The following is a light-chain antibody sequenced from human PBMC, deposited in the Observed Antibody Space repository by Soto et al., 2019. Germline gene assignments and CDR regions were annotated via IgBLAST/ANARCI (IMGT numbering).Light chain of an antibody. CDR3: AAWHDSLNGPV. J-gene: IGLJ3*02. V-gene: IGLV1-44*01. CDR1: SSNIGGNP. CDR2: NNN. Sequence: VLTQPPSASGTPGQRVTISCSGSSSNIGGNPVNWYQQLPGTAPKLLIYNNNQRPSGVPDRFSGSKSGTSASLAISGLQSEDEADYYCAAWHDSLNGPVFGGGTKVTVL.